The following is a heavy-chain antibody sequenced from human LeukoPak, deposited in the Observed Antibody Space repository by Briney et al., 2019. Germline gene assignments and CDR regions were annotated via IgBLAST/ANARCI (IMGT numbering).Heavy chain of an antibody. V-gene: IGHV4-59*08. J-gene: IGHJ2*01. D-gene: IGHD6-25*01. Sequence: SETLSLTCTVSGGSIVSYYWSWIRQPPGKGLEWIGYIYYTGSTNYNPSLKSRDTISVDTSKNQFSLKLSSVTAADTAVYYCARYLAAGYFDLWGRGTLVTVSS. CDR1: GGSIVSYY. CDR2: IYYTGST. CDR3: ARYLAAGYFDL.